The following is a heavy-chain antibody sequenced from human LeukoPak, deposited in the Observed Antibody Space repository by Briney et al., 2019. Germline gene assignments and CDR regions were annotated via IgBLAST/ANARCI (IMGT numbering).Heavy chain of an antibody. Sequence: GGSLRLSCAASGFTVSSNYMSWVRPAPGKGLEWVSVIYSGGSTYYADSVTGRFTISRDNSKNTLYLQMNSLRAEDTAVYYCALGVATISEYWGQGTLVTVSS. CDR2: IYSGGST. J-gene: IGHJ4*02. V-gene: IGHV3-66*01. CDR1: GFTVSSNY. D-gene: IGHD5-12*01. CDR3: ALGVATISEY.